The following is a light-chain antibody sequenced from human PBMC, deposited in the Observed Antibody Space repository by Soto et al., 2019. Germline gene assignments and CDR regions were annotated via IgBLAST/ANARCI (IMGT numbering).Light chain of an antibody. CDR1: QSVSNSY. J-gene: IGKJ1*01. V-gene: IGKV3-20*01. CDR2: GAS. CDR3: QHYGTSPTWT. Sequence: DIVLTQSPGPLSLSPGERATLSCRASQSVSNSYLAWSQQKPGQAPRLLLYGASSRATGIPDRFSGDGSGTDFTLTISRLEPEDFVVYYCQHYGTSPTWTFGQGTKVEVK.